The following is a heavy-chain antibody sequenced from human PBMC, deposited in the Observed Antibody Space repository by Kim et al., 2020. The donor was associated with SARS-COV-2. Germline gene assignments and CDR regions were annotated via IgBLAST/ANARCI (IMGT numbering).Heavy chain of an antibody. J-gene: IGHJ5*02. Sequence: SETLSLTCAVYGGSFSGYYWSWIRQPPGKGLEWIGEINHSGSTNYNPSLKSRVTISVDTSKNQFSLKLSSVTAADTAVYYCASGGGSITISWGQGTLVTVSS. V-gene: IGHV4-34*01. CDR1: GGSFSGYY. CDR2: INHSGST. D-gene: IGHD3-3*01. CDR3: ASGGGSITIS.